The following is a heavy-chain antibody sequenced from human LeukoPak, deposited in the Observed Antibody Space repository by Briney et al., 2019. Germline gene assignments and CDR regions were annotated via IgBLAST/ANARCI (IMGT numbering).Heavy chain of an antibody. CDR2: ISGDGGST. D-gene: IGHD4-23*01. Sequence: GRSLRLSCEASGFTFRSYAMHWVRQAPGKGLEWVSLISGDGGSTHYADSVKGRFTISRDNSKNSLYLQMNSLRTEDTALYYCAKDIAPNYGGNSEYYYGMDVWGQGTTVTVSS. CDR1: GFTFRSYA. V-gene: IGHV3-43*02. J-gene: IGHJ6*02. CDR3: AKDIAPNYGGNSEYYYGMDV.